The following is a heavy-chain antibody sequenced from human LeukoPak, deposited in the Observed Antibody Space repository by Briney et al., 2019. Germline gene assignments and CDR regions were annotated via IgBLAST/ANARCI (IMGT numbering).Heavy chain of an antibody. CDR3: ARDFPVVVVAATYGMDV. J-gene: IGHJ6*02. V-gene: IGHV4-30-4*01. Sequence: SETLSLTCTVSGGSISSGDYYWSWIRQPPGKGLEWIGYIYYSGSTYYNPSLKSRVTISVDTSKNQFSLKLSSVTAADTAVYYCARDFPVVVVAATYGMDVWGQGTTVTVS. D-gene: IGHD2-15*01. CDR1: GGSISSGDYY. CDR2: IYYSGST.